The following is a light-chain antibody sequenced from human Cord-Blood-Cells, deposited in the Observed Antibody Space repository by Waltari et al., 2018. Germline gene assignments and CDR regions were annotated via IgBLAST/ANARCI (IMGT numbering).Light chain of an antibody. CDR1: SLRSYY. CDR3: NSRDSSGNV. J-gene: IGLJ1*01. V-gene: IGLV3-19*01. Sequence: SSELTQDPAVSVALGQPVRITCQGDSLRSYYASWYQQKPGQAPVLVIYGKNNRPSGIPDRFSGSSSGNTASLTITGAQAEDEADYYCNSRDSSGNVFGTGTKVTVL. CDR2: GKN.